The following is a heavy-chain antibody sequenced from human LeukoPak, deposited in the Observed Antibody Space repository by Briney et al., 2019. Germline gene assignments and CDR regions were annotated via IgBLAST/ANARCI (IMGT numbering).Heavy chain of an antibody. CDR1: GYTFSIYY. CDR3: ARQVWDYYDSSGYHNDY. V-gene: IGHV1-46*01. CDR2: INPSDGST. J-gene: IGHJ4*02. Sequence: ASVKVSCKASGYTFSIYYLHWVRQAPGQGLEWMGVINPSDGSTSHAQKLQGRVTMTTDTSTSTAYMELRSLRSDDTAVYYCARQVWDYYDSSGYHNDYWGQGTLVTVSS. D-gene: IGHD3-22*01.